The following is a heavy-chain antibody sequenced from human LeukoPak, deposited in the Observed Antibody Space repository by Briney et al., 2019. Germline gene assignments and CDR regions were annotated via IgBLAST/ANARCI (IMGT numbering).Heavy chain of an antibody. J-gene: IGHJ6*02. CDR1: GFTFSNCG. D-gene: IGHD3-10*01. CDR2: IGGDGTT. V-gene: IGHV3-23*01. CDR3: AKGPYGLGIYYGMDV. Sequence: GGSLRLSCATSGFTFSNCGMSWVRQARGKGLQWLSVIGGDGTTYYADSVKGRFTVSRDNSENTLYLQMNSLRAEDTAVYYCAKGPYGLGIYYGMDVWGQGTTVTV.